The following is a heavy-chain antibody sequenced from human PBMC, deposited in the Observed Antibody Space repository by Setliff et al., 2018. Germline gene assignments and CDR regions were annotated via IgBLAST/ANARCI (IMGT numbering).Heavy chain of an antibody. CDR1: GYTFTTYA. D-gene: IGHD3-10*01. CDR3: ARASRFGTIKYRGDYYMDV. Sequence: CKASGYTFTTYAISWMRQAPGQGLEWMGWINTNTGNPSYAQGFTGRFVFSLDTSVSTAYLQISSLKAGDTALYYCARASRFGTIKYRGDYYMDVWGKGTTVTVSS. V-gene: IGHV7-4-1*02. CDR2: INTNTGNP. J-gene: IGHJ6*03.